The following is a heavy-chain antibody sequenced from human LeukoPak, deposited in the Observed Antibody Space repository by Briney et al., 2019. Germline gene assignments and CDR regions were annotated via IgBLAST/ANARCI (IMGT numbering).Heavy chain of an antibody. CDR3: ARGLSPRINMVRGVRPPFRGVFDY. Sequence: SETLSLTCAVYGGSFSGFYWSWLRQPPGKGREWIGEINHSGSTNYNPFLKSRVTISVETSKNQFSLKLSSVTAADTAVYYCARGLSPRINMVRGVRPPFRGVFDYWGQGTLVTVSS. CDR1: GGSFSGFY. CDR2: INHSGST. D-gene: IGHD3-10*01. J-gene: IGHJ4*02. V-gene: IGHV4-34*01.